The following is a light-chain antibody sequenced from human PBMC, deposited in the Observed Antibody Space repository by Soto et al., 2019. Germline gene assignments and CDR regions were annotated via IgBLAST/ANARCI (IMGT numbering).Light chain of an antibody. J-gene: IGLJ3*02. Sequence: QSALTQPASVSGSPGQSITISCTGTSSDVGGYNYVSWYQQHPGKAPKLMIYEVSNRPSGVSNRFSGSKSGNTASLTISGLQAEDEADYYCCSYAGSSTFPWVFGGGTKLTVL. CDR1: SSDVGGYNY. CDR2: EVS. CDR3: CSYAGSSTFPWV. V-gene: IGLV2-14*01.